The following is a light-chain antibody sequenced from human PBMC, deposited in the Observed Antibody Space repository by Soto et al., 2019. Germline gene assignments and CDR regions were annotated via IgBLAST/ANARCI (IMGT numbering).Light chain of an antibody. CDR2: AAS. V-gene: IGKV1-27*01. Sequence: DIQMTQSPSSLSASVGDRVTITCRASQGISNYLAWYQQKPGKVPKLLIYAASTLQSGVPSRFSGSGSGTDFTLTISRLHPEDAATYYWQKYNRAPFTFGPGTKVDIK. J-gene: IGKJ3*01. CDR1: QGISNY. CDR3: QKYNRAPFT.